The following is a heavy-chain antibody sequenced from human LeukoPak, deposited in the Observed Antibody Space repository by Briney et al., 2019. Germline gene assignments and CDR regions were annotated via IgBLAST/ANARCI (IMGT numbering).Heavy chain of an antibody. Sequence: GGSLRLSCAASGFTFSSYEMNWVRQAPGKGLEWVSYISSSGSTIYYADSVKGRFTISRDNAKNSLHLQMNSLRAEDTAVYYCARDPVRYFDWLHGDYGMDVWGKGTTVTVSS. CDR1: GFTFSSYE. CDR2: ISSSGSTI. J-gene: IGHJ6*04. D-gene: IGHD3-9*01. CDR3: ARDPVRYFDWLHGDYGMDV. V-gene: IGHV3-48*03.